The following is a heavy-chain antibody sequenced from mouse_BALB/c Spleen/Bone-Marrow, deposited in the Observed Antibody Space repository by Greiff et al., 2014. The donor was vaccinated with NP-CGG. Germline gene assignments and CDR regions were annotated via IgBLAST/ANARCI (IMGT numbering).Heavy chain of an antibody. V-gene: IGHV2-9*02. Sequence: VQLVESGPGLVAPSQSLSFTCTVSGFSLTSYGVHWVRQPPGKGLEWLGVIWADGSTNYNSALMSRLSIRKDNSKSQVFLKMNSLQTDDTAMYYCARITTATGAMDYWGQGTSVTVSS. CDR3: ARITTATGAMDY. D-gene: IGHD1-2*01. CDR1: GFSLTSYG. J-gene: IGHJ4*01. CDR2: IWADGST.